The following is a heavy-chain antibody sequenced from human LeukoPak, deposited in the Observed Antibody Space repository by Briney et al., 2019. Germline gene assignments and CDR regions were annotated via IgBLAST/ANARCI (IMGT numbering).Heavy chain of an antibody. D-gene: IGHD3-22*01. V-gene: IGHV4-61*02. CDR1: GGSITSGSYY. CDR3: ARVPHYYDSSGYHRTAGY. CDR2: IYTSGST. J-gene: IGHJ4*02. Sequence: SETLSLTCTVSGGSITSGSYYWSWIRQPAGKGLEWIGRIYTSGSTNYNPSLKSRVTISVDTSKNQFSLKLSSVTAADTAVYYCARVPHYYDSSGYHRTAGYWGQGTLVTVSS.